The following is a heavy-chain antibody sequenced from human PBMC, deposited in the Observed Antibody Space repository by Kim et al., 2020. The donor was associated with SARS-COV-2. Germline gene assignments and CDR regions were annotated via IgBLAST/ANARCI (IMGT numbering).Heavy chain of an antibody. Sequence: GGSLRLSCTTSGFTFTSHSMSWVRHAPGKGLVWVSRINGYGGTTSYVNSVKGRFSISRDDAKNTLYLQMNCLRAEDTAVYYCVRRGWGGTCDYFVYGGLG. CDR2: INGYGGTT. J-gene: IGHJ4*02. CDR3: VRRGWGGTCDYFVY. V-gene: IGHV3-74*01. D-gene: IGHD2-15*01. CDR1: GFTFTSHS.